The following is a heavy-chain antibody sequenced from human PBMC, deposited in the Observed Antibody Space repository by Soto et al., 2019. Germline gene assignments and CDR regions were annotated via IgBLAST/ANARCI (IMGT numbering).Heavy chain of an antibody. D-gene: IGHD1-20*01. CDR2: INTDGSYT. Sequence: EVQLVESGGGLVQPGGSLRLSCATSGFTFSTYWMHWVRQTPGKGLVWVSRINTDGSYTNYANSAEGRFTISRDNAKNTLFLQMSSLRAEDTAVYYCARELTGSVFDDWGQGTLVTVSS. CDR3: ARELTGSVFDD. V-gene: IGHV3-74*01. J-gene: IGHJ4*02. CDR1: GFTFSTYW.